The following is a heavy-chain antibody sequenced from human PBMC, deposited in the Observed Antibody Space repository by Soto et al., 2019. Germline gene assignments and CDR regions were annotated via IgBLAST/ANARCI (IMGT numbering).Heavy chain of an antibody. CDR3: ARDLYKSSSPPYFDY. Sequence: GASVKVSCKASGYTFTSYAMHWVRQAPGQRLEWMGWINAGNGNTKYSQKFQGRVTITRDTSASTAYMELSSLRSEDTAVYYCARDLYKSSSPPYFDYWGQGTLVTVSS. D-gene: IGHD2-2*01. CDR1: GYTFTSYA. J-gene: IGHJ4*02. CDR2: INAGNGNT. V-gene: IGHV1-3*01.